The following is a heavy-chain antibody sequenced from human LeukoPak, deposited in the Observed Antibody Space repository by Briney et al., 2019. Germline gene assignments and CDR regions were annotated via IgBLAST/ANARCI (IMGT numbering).Heavy chain of an antibody. CDR1: GGSISSGGYY. D-gene: IGHD5-18*01. Sequence: NPSQTLSLTCTVSGGSISSGGYYWSWIRQHPGKSLEWIGYIYYSGSTYYNPSLKSRVTISVDTSKNQFSLKLSSVTAADTAVYYCARGKGGYSPSDVWGQGTTVTVSS. CDR3: ARGKGGYSPSDV. J-gene: IGHJ6*02. V-gene: IGHV4-31*03. CDR2: IYYSGST.